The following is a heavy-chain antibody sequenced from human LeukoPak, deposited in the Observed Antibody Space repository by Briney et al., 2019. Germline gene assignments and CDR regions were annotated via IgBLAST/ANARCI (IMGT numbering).Heavy chain of an antibody. Sequence: ASAKVSCKASGYTFTSYDINWVRPAIGQGLEWMGWINPNIGGTNYAQKFQGRVTMTRDTSISTAYMGLRRLRSDDTAVYYCARELVLEAFDIWGKGKIVTVSS. J-gene: IGHJ3*02. CDR3: ARELVLEAFDI. CDR1: GYTFTSYD. CDR2: INPNIGGT. D-gene: IGHD3-3*01. V-gene: IGHV1-2*02.